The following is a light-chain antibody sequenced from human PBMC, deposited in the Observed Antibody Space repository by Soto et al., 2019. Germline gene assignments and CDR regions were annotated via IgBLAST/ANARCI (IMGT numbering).Light chain of an antibody. CDR1: QSIVYTDGNAY. CDR2: RAS. CDR3: MQGTYCPPT. Sequence: DVVMTQSPLSLPVTLGQPASISCRSSQSIVYTDGNAYLNWFQQRPGQSPGRLIYRASKRDPGVPDRFSGSGSGTDFTLQINRVEAEDVGVYYCMQGTYCPPTFGRGTRVEIK. V-gene: IGKV2-30*01. J-gene: IGKJ1*01.